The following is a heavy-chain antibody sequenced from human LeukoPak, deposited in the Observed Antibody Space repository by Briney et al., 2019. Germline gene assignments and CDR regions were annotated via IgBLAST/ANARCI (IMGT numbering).Heavy chain of an antibody. CDR3: ARVLPLGYLIDY. CDR2: IWYDGSNK. CDR1: GFTFSSYG. J-gene: IGHJ4*02. D-gene: IGHD1-26*01. V-gene: IGHV3-33*01. Sequence: PGGSLRLSCAASGFTFSSYGMHWVRQAPGKGLEWVAVIWYDGSNKYYAGSVKGRFTISRDNSKNTLYLQMNSLRAEDTAVYYCARVLPLGYLIDYWGQGTLVTVSS.